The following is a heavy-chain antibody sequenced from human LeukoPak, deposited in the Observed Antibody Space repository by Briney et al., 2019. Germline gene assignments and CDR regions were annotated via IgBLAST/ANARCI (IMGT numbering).Heavy chain of an antibody. Sequence: PGGSLRLSCAASGFTFSDYYMSWIRQAPGKGLEWVSYISSSGSTIYYADSVKGRFTISRDNAKNSLYLQMNSLRAEDTAVYYCARDLEDYGSGSYYNLGYFQHWGQGTLVTVSS. V-gene: IGHV3-11*01. CDR1: GFTFSDYY. J-gene: IGHJ1*01. CDR3: ARDLEDYGSGSYYNLGYFQH. D-gene: IGHD3-10*01. CDR2: ISSSGSTI.